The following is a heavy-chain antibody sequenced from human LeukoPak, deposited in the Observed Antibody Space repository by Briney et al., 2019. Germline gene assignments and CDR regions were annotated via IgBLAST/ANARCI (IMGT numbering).Heavy chain of an antibody. CDR2: INPSGGST. D-gene: IGHD6-19*01. CDR3: ARENSIAVAGTGLYYYYYYMDV. V-gene: IGHV1-46*01. Sequence: RASVKVSCKASGYTFTSYYMHWVRQAPGQGLEWMGIINPSGGSTSYAQKFQGRVTMTRDTSTSTVYMELSSLRSEDTAVYYCARENSIAVAGTGLYYYYYYMDVWGQGTLVTVS. J-gene: IGHJ6*03. CDR1: GYTFTSYY.